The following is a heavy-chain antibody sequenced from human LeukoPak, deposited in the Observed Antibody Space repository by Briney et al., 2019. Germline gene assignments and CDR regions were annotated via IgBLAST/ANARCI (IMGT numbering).Heavy chain of an antibody. Sequence: ASVKVSCKXSGDTFTSYGISWVRQAPRQGLEWMGWISAYNGNTNYSQKFQGRVTITTDTSTSTAYMELRSLRSDDTAVYYCARDQQWLDPARHGFDYWGQGTLVTVSS. CDR1: GDTFTSYG. V-gene: IGHV1-18*01. J-gene: IGHJ4*02. CDR3: ARDQQWLDPARHGFDY. D-gene: IGHD6-19*01. CDR2: ISAYNGNT.